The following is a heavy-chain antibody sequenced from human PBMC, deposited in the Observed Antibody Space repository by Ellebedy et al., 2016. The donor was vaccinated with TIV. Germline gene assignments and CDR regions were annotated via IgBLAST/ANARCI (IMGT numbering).Heavy chain of an antibody. CDR2: MNPNSGNT. D-gene: IGHD3-3*01. Sequence: AASVKVSCKASGYTFTSYDINWVRQATGQGLEWMGWMNPNSGNTGYAKKFQGRVTMTRNTSISTAYMELSSLRSEDTAVYYCARDEEVAYYDFWSGYYYGGSASSGHFQHWGQGTLVTVSS. CDR1: GYTFTSYD. CDR3: ARDEEVAYYDFWSGYYYGGSASSGHFQH. J-gene: IGHJ1*01. V-gene: IGHV1-8*01.